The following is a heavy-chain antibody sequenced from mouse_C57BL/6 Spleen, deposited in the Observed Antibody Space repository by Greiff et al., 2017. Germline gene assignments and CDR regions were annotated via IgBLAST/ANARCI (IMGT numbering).Heavy chain of an antibody. V-gene: IGHV14-1*01. Sequence: VKLQQSGAELVRPGASVKLSCTASGFNIKDYYMHWVKQRPEQGLEWIGRIDPADGDTEYAPKFQGKATMTADTSSNAAYLQLSSLTSEYTAVXYGITLDSSGYRFAYWGQGTLVTVSA. J-gene: IGHJ3*01. CDR1: GFNIKDYY. D-gene: IGHD3-2*02. CDR3: ITLDSSGYRFAY. CDR2: IDPADGDT.